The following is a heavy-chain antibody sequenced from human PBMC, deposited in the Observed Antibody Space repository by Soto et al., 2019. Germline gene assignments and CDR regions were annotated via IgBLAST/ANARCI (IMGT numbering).Heavy chain of an antibody. CDR2: ISGSGGST. Sequence: EVQLLESVGGLVQPWGSMRLSCAASGFTFSNYAVTWVRQAPGKGLEWVSTISGSGGSTYYADSVKGRFTISRDNSKNKLYLQLNSQRAEDTAVYYCAKDHGSSWYEIDYGGQGTLVTVSS. V-gene: IGHV3-23*01. CDR3: AKDHGSSWYEIDY. CDR1: GFTFSNYA. D-gene: IGHD6-13*01. J-gene: IGHJ4*02.